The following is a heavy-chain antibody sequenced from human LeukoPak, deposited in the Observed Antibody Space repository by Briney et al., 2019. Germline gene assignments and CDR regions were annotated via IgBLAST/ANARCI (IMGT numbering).Heavy chain of an antibody. Sequence: PGGSLRLSCAASGFTFSSYSMNWVRQAPGKGLEWVAFIRYDGSNKYYADSVKGRFTISRDNSKNTLYLQMNSLRAEDTAVYYCAKARENYYYMDVWGKGTTVTVSS. D-gene: IGHD5-24*01. V-gene: IGHV3-30*02. J-gene: IGHJ6*03. CDR2: IRYDGSNK. CDR3: AKARENYYYMDV. CDR1: GFTFSSYS.